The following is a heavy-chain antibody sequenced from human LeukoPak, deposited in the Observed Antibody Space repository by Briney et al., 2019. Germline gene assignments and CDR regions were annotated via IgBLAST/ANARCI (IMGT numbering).Heavy chain of an antibody. J-gene: IGHJ4*02. CDR1: GFISGNYG. CDR3: TTDSGPPSGYFDY. CDR2: ISDSGAST. Sequence: GGSLRLSCAASGFISGNYGMSWVRQAPGKGLEWVSHISDSGASTYYANSVKGRFTISRDNFKNTLYLQMNSLRAEDTAVYYCTTDSGPPSGYFDYWGQGTLVTVSS. D-gene: IGHD1-26*01. V-gene: IGHV3-23*01.